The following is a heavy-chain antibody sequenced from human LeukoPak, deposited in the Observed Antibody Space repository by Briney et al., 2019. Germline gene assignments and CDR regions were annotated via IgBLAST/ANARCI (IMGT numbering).Heavy chain of an antibody. CDR2: ISGSGGST. D-gene: IGHD6-13*01. CDR3: AKGRPYSSSWYYFDY. Sequence: PGGSLTLSCAASGFTFSSYAMSWVRQPPGKGLEWVSAISGSGGSTYYAASVKGRFTISRDNSKNTLYLQMNSLRAEDTAVYYCAKGRPYSSSWYYFDYWGQGTLVTVSS. V-gene: IGHV3-23*01. J-gene: IGHJ4*02. CDR1: GFTFSSYA.